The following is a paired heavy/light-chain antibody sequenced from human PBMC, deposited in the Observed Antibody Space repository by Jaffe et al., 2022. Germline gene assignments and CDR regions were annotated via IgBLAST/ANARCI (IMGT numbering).Heavy chain of an antibody. CDR2: IRSKANNYET. CDR1: GFTFSGSG. V-gene: IGHV3-73*02. CDR3: TSPGGDIVATYDY. Sequence: EVQLVESGGGLVQPGGSLKLSCVASGFTFSGSGMHWVRQASGKGLEWVGRIRSKANNYETAYVASVKGRFTISRDDSKNTAYLQMNSLKTEDTAVYYCTSPGGDIVATYDYWGQGTLVTVSS. D-gene: IGHD5-12*01. J-gene: IGHJ4*02.
Light chain of an antibody. CDR2: WSS. V-gene: IGKV4-1*01. Sequence: DVVMTQSPDSLAVSLGERATINCKSSQTVLYNPNNKHYLAWYQQKPGQPPKLLIHWSSTRESGVPDRFSGSGSGTNFTLTISSLQAEDVAVYYCQQYIRTPFTFGPGTKVDIK. CDR3: QQYIRTPFT. CDR1: QTVLYNPNNKHY. J-gene: IGKJ3*01.